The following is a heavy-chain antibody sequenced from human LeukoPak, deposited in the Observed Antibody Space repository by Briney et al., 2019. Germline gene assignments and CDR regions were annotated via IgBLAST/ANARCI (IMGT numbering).Heavy chain of an antibody. Sequence: SETLSLTCTVSGGSISSYYWTWIRQPPGKGLEWIGYVYYSGSTDYNPSLKSRVTISVDTSNKQFSLNLSSVTAADTAVYYCARQAYYSPSGSWTGFDFWGQGTLASVSS. J-gene: IGHJ4*02. CDR2: VYYSGST. CDR3: ARQAYYSPSGSWTGFDF. CDR1: GGSISSYY. V-gene: IGHV4-59*08. D-gene: IGHD3-10*01.